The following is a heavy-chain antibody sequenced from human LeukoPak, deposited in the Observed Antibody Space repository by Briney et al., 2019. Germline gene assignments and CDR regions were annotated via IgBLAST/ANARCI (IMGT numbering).Heavy chain of an antibody. CDR2: INPSGGST. V-gene: IGHV1-46*01. CDR1: GYTFTSYY. D-gene: IGHD1-26*01. Sequence: SVKVSCKASGYTFTSYYMHWVRQAPGQGLEWMGIINPSGGSTSYAQKFQGRVTITRDMSTSTVYMERSSLRSKDTAVYYCARGQVVEASGSDPRFEPWGQGPLVTVSS. CDR3: ARGQVVEASGSDPRFEP. J-gene: IGHJ5*02.